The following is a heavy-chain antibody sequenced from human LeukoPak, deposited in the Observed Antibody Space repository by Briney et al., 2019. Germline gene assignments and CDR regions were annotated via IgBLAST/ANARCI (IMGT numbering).Heavy chain of an antibody. Sequence: PGGSLRLSCAASGFTFGDYAMSWVRQAPGKGLEWVGFIRSKAYGGTTEYAASVKGRFTISRDDSNSIAYLQMNSLKTEDTAVYYCTRSSRDAFDIWGQGTMVTVSS. D-gene: IGHD6-13*01. J-gene: IGHJ3*02. CDR3: TRSSRDAFDI. V-gene: IGHV3-49*04. CDR1: GFTFGDYA. CDR2: IRSKAYGGTT.